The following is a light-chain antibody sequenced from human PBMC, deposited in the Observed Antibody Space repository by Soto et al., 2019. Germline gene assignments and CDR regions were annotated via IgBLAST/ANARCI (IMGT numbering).Light chain of an antibody. V-gene: IGLV2-8*01. CDR1: SSDVGGYNY. J-gene: IGLJ1*01. Sequence: QSALTQPPSASGSPGQSVTISCTGTSSDVGGYNYVSWYQQHPGKVPKLMVYEVNKRPSGVPDRFSGSKSGNTASLTVSGLQAEDEADYYCTSYAGGNTFFGPGTKLTVL. CDR2: EVN. CDR3: TSYAGGNTF.